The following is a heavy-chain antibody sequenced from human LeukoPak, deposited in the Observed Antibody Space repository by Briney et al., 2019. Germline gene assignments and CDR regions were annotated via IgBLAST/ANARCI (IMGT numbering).Heavy chain of an antibody. CDR2: IDPSDSNT. D-gene: IGHD3-10*01. CDR3: ARLSYYGSGLLDY. Sequence: GESLRISCKASGYSFTNYWISWVRQMPGESLEWMGRIDPSDSNTNYSPSLQGHVTISADKSINTAYLQWSSLKASDTAVYYCARLSYYGSGLLDYWGQGTRVTVSS. V-gene: IGHV5-10-1*01. J-gene: IGHJ4*02. CDR1: GYSFTNYW.